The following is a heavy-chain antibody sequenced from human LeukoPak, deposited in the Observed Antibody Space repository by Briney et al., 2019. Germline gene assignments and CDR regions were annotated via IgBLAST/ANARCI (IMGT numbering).Heavy chain of an antibody. Sequence: GGTLRLSCAASGFTFSSYGMSWVRQAPGKGLDWVSAISGSGGSTYYADSVKGRFTISRDNSKNTLYLQMNSLRAEDTAVYYCAKDLGSGWYRPYYFDYWGQGTLVTVSS. J-gene: IGHJ4*02. CDR3: AKDLGSGWYRPYYFDY. CDR1: GFTFSSYG. D-gene: IGHD6-19*01. V-gene: IGHV3-23*01. CDR2: ISGSGGST.